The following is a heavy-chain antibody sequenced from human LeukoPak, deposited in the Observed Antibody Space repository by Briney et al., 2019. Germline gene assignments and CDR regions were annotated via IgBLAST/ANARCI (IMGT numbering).Heavy chain of an antibody. D-gene: IGHD2-21*01. J-gene: IGHJ3*02. CDR1: EFTFSTFW. V-gene: IGHV3-7*01. Sequence: GGSLRLSCAASEFTFSTFWMSWVRQAPGKGLEWVANIKADGSVKHYVDSMEGRFSISRDNARSSLYLQMNSPRAEDTAVYYCVRDSDYQRNSGGRYAHYDALDIWGHGTMVTVSS. CDR2: IKADGSVK. CDR3: VRDSDYQRNSGGRYAHYDALDI.